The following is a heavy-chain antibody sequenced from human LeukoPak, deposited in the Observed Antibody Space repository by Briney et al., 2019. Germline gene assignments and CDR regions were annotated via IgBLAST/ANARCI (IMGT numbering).Heavy chain of an antibody. V-gene: IGHV3-23*01. D-gene: IGHD3-22*01. Sequence: GGSLRLSCAASGFTFSSYAMSWVRQAPGKGLEWVSAISGSGGSTYCADSVKGRFTISRDNSKNTLYLQMNSLRAEDTAVYYCAKEPVITMIVVVSNWFDPWGQGTLVTVSS. CDR2: ISGSGGST. CDR3: AKEPVITMIVVVSNWFDP. J-gene: IGHJ5*02. CDR1: GFTFSSYA.